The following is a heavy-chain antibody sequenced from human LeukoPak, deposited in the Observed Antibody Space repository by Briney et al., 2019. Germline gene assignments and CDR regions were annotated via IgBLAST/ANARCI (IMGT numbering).Heavy chain of an antibody. CDR2: ISAYNGNT. CDR3: ARPSRGDYYDSSGYGFDY. J-gene: IGHJ4*02. Sequence: ASVKVSCKASGYTFTSYGISWVRQAPGQGLEWMGWISAYNGNTNYAQKLQGRVTMTTDTSASTAYMELRSLRSDDTAVYYCARPSRGDYYDSSGYGFDYWGQGTLVTVSS. D-gene: IGHD3-22*01. CDR1: GYTFTSYG. V-gene: IGHV1-18*01.